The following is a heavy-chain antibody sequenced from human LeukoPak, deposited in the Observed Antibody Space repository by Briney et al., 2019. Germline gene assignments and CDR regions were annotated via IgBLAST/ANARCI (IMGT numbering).Heavy chain of an antibody. V-gene: IGHV3-23*01. J-gene: IGHJ3*02. CDR1: GFTFSDYG. CDR3: ARDLRWLQLDAFDI. D-gene: IGHD5-24*01. Sequence: GGTLRLSCAASGFTFSDYGMSWVRQAPGKGLEWVSAISGSGADTYYADSVKGRFTISRDNAKNSLYLQMNSLRAEDTAVYYCARDLRWLQLDAFDIWGQGTMVTVSS. CDR2: ISGSGADT.